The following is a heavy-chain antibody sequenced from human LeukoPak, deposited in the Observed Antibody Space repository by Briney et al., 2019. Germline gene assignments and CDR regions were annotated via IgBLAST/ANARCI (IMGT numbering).Heavy chain of an antibody. J-gene: IGHJ4*02. Sequence: PGRSLRLSCAASGFTFSSYGMYWVRQAPGKGLEWVAVISYDGSNKYYVDSVKGRFTISRDNSKNTLYLQMNSLRAEDTAVYYCARPRGGKVVVAATDYWGQGTLVTVSS. CDR2: ISYDGSNK. CDR1: GFTFSSYG. D-gene: IGHD2-15*01. CDR3: ARPRGGKVVVAATDY. V-gene: IGHV3-30*03.